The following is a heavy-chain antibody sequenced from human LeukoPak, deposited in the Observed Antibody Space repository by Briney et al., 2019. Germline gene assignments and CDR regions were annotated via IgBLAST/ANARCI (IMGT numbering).Heavy chain of an antibody. J-gene: IGHJ5*02. Sequence: KPSETLSLTCTVSGGSISSSSYYWGWIRQPPGKGLEWIGNIYYIGSTYYNPSLKSRVTISVDTSKNQFSLKLSSVTAADTAMYYCARSPGSGYGRWFDPWGQGTLVTVSS. CDR3: ARSPGSGYGRWFDP. CDR2: IYYIGST. CDR1: GGSISSSSYY. D-gene: IGHD5-12*01. V-gene: IGHV4-39*01.